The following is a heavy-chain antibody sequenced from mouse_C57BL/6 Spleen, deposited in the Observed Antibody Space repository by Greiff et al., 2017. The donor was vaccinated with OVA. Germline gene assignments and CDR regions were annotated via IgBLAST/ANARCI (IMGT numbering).Heavy chain of an antibody. Sequence: VKLQESGAELARPGASVKLSCKASGYTFTSYGISWVKQRTGQGLEWIGEIYPRSGNTYYNEKFKGKATLTADKSSSTAYMELRSLTSEDSAVYFCARGTGTDWYFDVWGTGTTVTVSS. CDR2: IYPRSGNT. J-gene: IGHJ1*03. CDR1: GYTFTSYG. D-gene: IGHD4-1*01. V-gene: IGHV1-81*01. CDR3: ARGTGTDWYFDV.